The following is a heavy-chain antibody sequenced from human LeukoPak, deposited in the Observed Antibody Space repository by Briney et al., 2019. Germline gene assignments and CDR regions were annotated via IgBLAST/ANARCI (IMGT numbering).Heavy chain of an antibody. CDR1: GFTFGSYA. D-gene: IGHD6-13*01. V-gene: IGHV3-23*01. Sequence: PGGSLRLSCAASGFTFGSYAMSWVRQAPGKGLEWVSTISGSGGSTYFGDSVKGRFSISRGNSKNTLYLQMNSLRAEDTAVYYYAKGLTSIAAAGIGYWGQGTLVTVSS. CDR2: ISGSGGST. CDR3: AKGLTSIAAAGIGY. J-gene: IGHJ4*02.